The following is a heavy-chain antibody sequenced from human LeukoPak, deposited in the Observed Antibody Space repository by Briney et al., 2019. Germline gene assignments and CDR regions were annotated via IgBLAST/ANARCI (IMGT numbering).Heavy chain of an antibody. CDR3: ARDQTPFV. J-gene: IGHJ4*02. Sequence: GGSLRLPCAASGFTYSDYWMTWVRQAPGKGLEWVANIKQDGSEQYYVDSVKGRFTISRDNAKNSLYLQMNSLRAEDMAVYYCARDQTPFVWGQGTLVTVSS. V-gene: IGHV3-7*01. CDR1: GFTYSDYW. CDR2: IKQDGSEQ.